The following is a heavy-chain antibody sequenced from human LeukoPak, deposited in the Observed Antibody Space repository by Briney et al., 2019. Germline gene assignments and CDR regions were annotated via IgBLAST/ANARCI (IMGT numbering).Heavy chain of an antibody. CDR2: ISGSGGST. CDR3: ATAPLARPDY. Sequence: GGSLRLSCAASGFTFSSYAMSWVRQAPGKGLEWVSAISGSGGSTYYADSVKGRFTISRDSSKNTLYLQMNSLSAEDTAVYYCATAPLARPDYWGQGTLVTVSS. J-gene: IGHJ4*02. V-gene: IGHV3-23*01. D-gene: IGHD6-6*01. CDR1: GFTFSSYA.